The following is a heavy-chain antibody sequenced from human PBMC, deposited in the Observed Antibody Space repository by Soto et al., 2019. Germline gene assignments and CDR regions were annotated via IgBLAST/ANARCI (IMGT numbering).Heavy chain of an antibody. CDR1: GGSISSYY. CDR3: ARVATYYDILTGVRPSRFDP. J-gene: IGHJ5*02. D-gene: IGHD3-9*01. Sequence: PSETLSLTCTVSGGSISSYYWSWIRQPPGKGLEWIGYIYYSGSTNYNPSLKSRVTISVDTSKNQFSLKLSSVTAADTAVYYCARVATYYDILTGVRPSRFDPWGQGTLVTVSS. V-gene: IGHV4-59*01. CDR2: IYYSGST.